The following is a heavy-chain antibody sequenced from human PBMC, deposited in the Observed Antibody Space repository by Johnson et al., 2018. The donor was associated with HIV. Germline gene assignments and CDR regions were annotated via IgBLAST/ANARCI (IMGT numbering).Heavy chain of an antibody. J-gene: IGHJ3*01. CDR1: GFTFSNAW. D-gene: IGHD2-21*01. Sequence: VQLAESGGGLVQPGGSLRLSCAASGFTFSNAWMSWVRQAPGKGLERVSGINWNGGSTGHADSVNGQFTISKDNATTSLYLQMSSRGVEDTAVYYCASGHMWSAFWGQGTMVTVST. V-gene: IGHV3-20*04. CDR3: ASGHMWSAF. CDR2: INWNGGST.